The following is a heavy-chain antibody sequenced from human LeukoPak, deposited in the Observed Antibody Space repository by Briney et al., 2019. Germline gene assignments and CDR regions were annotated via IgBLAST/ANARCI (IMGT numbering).Heavy chain of an antibody. J-gene: IGHJ3*02. Sequence: GGSLRLSCTASGFSFSSSGMHWVRQAPGKGLEWVAFIKGDETERLFVDSVKGRFTISRDNSKNTLFLQMNSLSAEDTAVYYCVRDVLFAVGDSFDIWGQGIMVTVS. CDR3: VRDVLFAVGDSFDI. V-gene: IGHV3-30*19. D-gene: IGHD3-10*02. CDR2: IKGDETER. CDR1: GFSFSSSG.